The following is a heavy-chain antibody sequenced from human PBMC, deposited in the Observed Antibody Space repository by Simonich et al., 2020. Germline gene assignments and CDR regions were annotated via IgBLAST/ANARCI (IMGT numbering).Heavy chain of an antibody. CDR3: ARGGLGHWYFDL. J-gene: IGHJ2*01. CDR1: GYTFTGYY. V-gene: IGHV1-2*02. CDR2: NNPNRGGT. D-gene: IGHD6-25*01. Sequence: QVQLVQSGAEVKKPGASVKVSCKASGYTFTGYYMHWVRQAPGQGLEWRGWNNPNRGGTNDAQKFKGRVTMTRDTSIRTAYMELSRLRSDDTAVYYCARGGLGHWYFDLWGRGTLVTVSS.